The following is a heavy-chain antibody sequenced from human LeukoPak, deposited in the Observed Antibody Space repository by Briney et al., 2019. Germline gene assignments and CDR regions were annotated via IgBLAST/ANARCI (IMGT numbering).Heavy chain of an antibody. J-gene: IGHJ4*02. V-gene: IGHV3-21*01. CDR2: ISSSSYI. Sequence: PGGSLRLSCAASGFTFSSYSMNWVRQAPGKGLEWVSSISSSSYIYYADSVKGRFTISRDNAKNSLYLQMNSLGAEDTAVYYCARDRTVEMATISDYWGQGTLVTVSS. CDR1: GFTFSSYS. CDR3: ARDRTVEMATISDY. D-gene: IGHD5-24*01.